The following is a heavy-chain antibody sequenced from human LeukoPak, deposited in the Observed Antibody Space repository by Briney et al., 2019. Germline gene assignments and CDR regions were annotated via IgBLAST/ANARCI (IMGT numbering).Heavy chain of an antibody. CDR2: VSGSGGST. Sequence: PGGTLRLSCAASGFTFGRYAMTWIRQAPGKGLEWVSSVSGSGGSTYYADSVKGRFTISRDNSKNMLFLQMNSLRAEDTAVYYCARRAGDYSHPYDYWGQGTLVTVSS. D-gene: IGHD3-22*01. CDR1: GFTFGRYA. V-gene: IGHV3-23*01. J-gene: IGHJ4*02. CDR3: ARRAGDYSHPYDY.